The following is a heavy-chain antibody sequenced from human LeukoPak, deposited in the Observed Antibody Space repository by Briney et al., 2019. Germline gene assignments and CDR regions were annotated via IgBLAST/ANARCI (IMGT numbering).Heavy chain of an antibody. V-gene: IGHV4-31*11. D-gene: IGHD3-22*01. J-gene: IGHJ4*02. Sequence: SETLSLTCAVYGGSFSGYYWSWIHQHPGKGLEWIGYIYYSGSTYYNPSLKSRVTISVDTSKNQFSLKLSSVTAADTAVYYCARDLRYDSSGYYPRPGYFDYWGQGTLVTVSS. CDR2: IYYSGST. CDR3: ARDLRYDSSGYYPRPGYFDY. CDR1: GGSFSGYY.